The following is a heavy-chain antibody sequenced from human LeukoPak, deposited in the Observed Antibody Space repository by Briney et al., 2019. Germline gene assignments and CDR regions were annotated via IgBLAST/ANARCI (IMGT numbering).Heavy chain of an antibody. D-gene: IGHD3-22*01. Sequence: SETLSLTCTVSDDSITIYYWTWIRQPPGKGLEWIGYIDHTGITNYNPSLNSRVTISRDTSKNHFSLELSSATAADTAVYYCARASKYYYDSSGYFDYWGQGTLVTVSS. CDR1: DDSITIYY. V-gene: IGHV4-59*01. CDR2: IDHTGIT. J-gene: IGHJ4*02. CDR3: ARASKYYYDSSGYFDY.